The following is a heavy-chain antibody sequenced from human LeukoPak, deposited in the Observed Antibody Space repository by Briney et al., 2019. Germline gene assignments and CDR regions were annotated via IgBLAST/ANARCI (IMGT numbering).Heavy chain of an antibody. CDR2: INPLGGST. V-gene: IGHV1-46*01. CDR3: ARTHCSGGSCYRGLDY. Sequence: ASVKVSCKASGYPFTNYYMHWVRQAPGQGLDWMGIINPLGGSTTYAQKFQGRVTMTRDTSSGTVYMELSSLRSEDTALYYCARTHCSGGSCYRGLDYWGQGTLVTVSS. J-gene: IGHJ4*02. CDR1: GYPFTNYY. D-gene: IGHD2-15*01.